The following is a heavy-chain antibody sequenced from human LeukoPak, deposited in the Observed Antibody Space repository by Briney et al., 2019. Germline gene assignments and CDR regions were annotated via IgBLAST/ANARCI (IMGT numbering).Heavy chain of an antibody. CDR1: GFTFSSYA. D-gene: IGHD3-3*01. CDR3: AKDRSIFGVV. CDR2: IRYDGSNK. J-gene: IGHJ4*02. Sequence: PGGSLRLSCAASGFTFSSYATHWVRQAPGKGLEWVAFIRYDGSNKCYADSVKGRFTISRDNSKNTLYLQMNSLRAEDTAVYYCAKDRSIFGVVWGQGTLVTVSS. V-gene: IGHV3-30*02.